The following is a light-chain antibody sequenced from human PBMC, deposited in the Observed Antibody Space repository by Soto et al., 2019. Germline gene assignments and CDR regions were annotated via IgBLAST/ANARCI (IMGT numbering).Light chain of an antibody. J-gene: IGLJ1*01. CDR1: SSDVGGYNY. CDR3: SSYTSSSTRG. Sequence: QSVRTQPASVSGSPGQSITISCAGTSSDVGGYNYVSWYQQHPGKAPKLMIYDVSNRPSGVSNRFSASKSGNTASLTISGLQAEDEADYYCSSYTSSSTRGFGTGTKATVL. CDR2: DVS. V-gene: IGLV2-14*03.